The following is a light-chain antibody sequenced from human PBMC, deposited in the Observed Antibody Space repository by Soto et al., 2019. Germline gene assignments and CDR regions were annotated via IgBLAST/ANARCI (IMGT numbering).Light chain of an antibody. CDR3: QSYDSSLSGSV. V-gene: IGLV1-40*01. CDR2: GNS. Sequence: QSVLTQPPSVSGAPGPRVTISCTGSSSNIGAGYDVHWYQQLPGTDPKLLIYGNSNRPSGVPDRFSGSKSGTSASLAITGLQAEDEADYYCQSYDSSLSGSVFGGGTKLTVL. J-gene: IGLJ2*01. CDR1: SSNIGAGYD.